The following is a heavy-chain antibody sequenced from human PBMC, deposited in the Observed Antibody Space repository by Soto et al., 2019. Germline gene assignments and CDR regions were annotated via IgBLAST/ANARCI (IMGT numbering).Heavy chain of an antibody. CDR3: ARVYYDFWSGYYSSTNYYYYGMDV. D-gene: IGHD3-3*01. CDR1: GFTFTSFA. Sequence: PGGSLRLSCAASGFTFTSFAVSWVRQAPGKGLEWVSAVSGSGGATYYADSVKGRVTVSRDNSKNTLYLQMNSLRAEDTAVYYCARVYYDFWSGYYSSTNYYYYGMDV. CDR2: VSGSGGAT. J-gene: IGHJ6*01. V-gene: IGHV3-23*01.